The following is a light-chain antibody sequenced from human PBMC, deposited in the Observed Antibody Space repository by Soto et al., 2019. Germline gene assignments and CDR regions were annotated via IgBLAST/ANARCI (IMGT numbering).Light chain of an antibody. CDR2: ATS. J-gene: IGKJ1*01. Sequence: AIQITHSPSSLSASVGDRVTITCRASQVIRNDLGWYQQKPGKAPKLLIYATSYLQSGVPSRFSGSGSGTDFTLTISSLQPEDFATYYCLQDYNYPWTFGQGTKVDIK. V-gene: IGKV1-6*01. CDR3: LQDYNYPWT. CDR1: QVIRND.